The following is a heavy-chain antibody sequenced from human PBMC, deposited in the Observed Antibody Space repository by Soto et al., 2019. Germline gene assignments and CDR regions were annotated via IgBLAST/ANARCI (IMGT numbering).Heavy chain of an antibody. CDR1: GGSVSSGSYY. CDR3: ARCFYGMDV. CDR2: IYYSGST. J-gene: IGHJ6*02. V-gene: IGHV4-61*01. Sequence: PSETLSLTCTVSGGSVSSGSYYWSWIRQPPGKGLEWIGYIYYSGSTNYNLSLKSRVTISVDTSKNQFPLKLSSVTAADTAVYYCARCFYGMDVWGQGTTVTVSS.